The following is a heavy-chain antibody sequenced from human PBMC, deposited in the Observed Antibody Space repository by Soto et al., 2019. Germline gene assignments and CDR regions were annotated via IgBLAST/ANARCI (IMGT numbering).Heavy chain of an antibody. Sequence: QVQLVESGGGVVQPGRSLRLSCAGSGFTFSNYGLHWVRQAPGKGLEWVAVISYDGSHKYYADSVKGLFTISRDNSDHMLCLQMDSLRTELTVVYYLAREGAPRYCGRSSCHPEGDYCGQGTLVTVSS. D-gene: IGHD2-15*01. CDR2: ISYDGSHK. CDR1: GFTFSNYG. CDR3: AREGAPRYCGRSSCHPEGDY. V-gene: IGHV3-30*03. J-gene: IGHJ4*02.